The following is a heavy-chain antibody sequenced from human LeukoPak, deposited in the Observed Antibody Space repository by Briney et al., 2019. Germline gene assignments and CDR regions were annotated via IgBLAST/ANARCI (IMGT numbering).Heavy chain of an antibody. CDR1: GGSFSGYY. V-gene: IGHV4-34*01. Sequence: PSETLSLTCAVYGGSFSGYYWSWIRQPPGKGLEWIGETNHSGSTNYNPSLKSRVTISVDTSKNQFSLKLSSVTAADTAVYYCARVRKWGYSYGLFDYWGQGTLVTVSS. CDR3: ARVRKWGYSYGLFDY. CDR2: TNHSGST. J-gene: IGHJ4*02. D-gene: IGHD5-18*01.